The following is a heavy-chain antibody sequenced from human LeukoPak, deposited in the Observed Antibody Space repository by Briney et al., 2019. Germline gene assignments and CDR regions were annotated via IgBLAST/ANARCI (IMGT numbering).Heavy chain of an antibody. CDR1: GFTFSSYW. Sequence: ETGGSLRLSCAASGFTFSSYWMSWVRQAPGKGLEWVANIKQDGSEKYYVDSVKGRFTISRDNSKNTLYLQMNSLRAEDTAVYYCAWWYSSIQGQFDYWGQGTLVTVSS. D-gene: IGHD6-13*01. V-gene: IGHV3-7*01. CDR2: IKQDGSEK. J-gene: IGHJ4*02. CDR3: AWWYSSIQGQFDY.